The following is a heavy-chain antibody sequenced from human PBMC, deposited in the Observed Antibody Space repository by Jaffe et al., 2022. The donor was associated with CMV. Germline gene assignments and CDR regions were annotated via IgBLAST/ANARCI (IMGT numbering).Heavy chain of an antibody. CDR1: GGSISSYY. J-gene: IGHJ2*01. CDR2: IYYSGST. V-gene: IGHV4-59*01. Sequence: QVQLQESGPGLVKPSETLSLTCTVSGGSISSYYWSWIRQPPGKGLEWIGYIYYSGSTNYNPSLKSRVTISVDTSKNQFSLKLSSVTAADTAVYYCARLHSLDWYFDLWGRGTLVTVSS. CDR3: ARLHSLDWYFDL. D-gene: IGHD5-18*01.